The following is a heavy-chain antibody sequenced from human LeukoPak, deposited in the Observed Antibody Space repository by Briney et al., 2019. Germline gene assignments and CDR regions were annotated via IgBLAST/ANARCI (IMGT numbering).Heavy chain of an antibody. CDR3: ARDPHILWTLDY. J-gene: IGHJ4*02. CDR2: ISTYNGNT. D-gene: IGHD2-21*01. Sequence: GASVKVSCKASGYTFTSHGISWVRQAPGQGLEWMGWISTYNGNTNYAQKLQGRVTMTTDTSTSTAYMELRSLRSDDTAVYYCARDPHILWTLDYWGQGTLVTVSS. CDR1: GYTFTSHG. V-gene: IGHV1-18*01.